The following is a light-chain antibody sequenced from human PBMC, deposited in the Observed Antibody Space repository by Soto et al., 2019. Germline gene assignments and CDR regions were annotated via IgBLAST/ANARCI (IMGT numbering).Light chain of an antibody. Sequence: DIVMTQSPLSLPVTPVEPASISCRSIQSLLHSNGYNYLDWYLQKPGQSPQLLIYLGSNRASGVPDRFSGSGSGTDFTLSISTVEAGDVGVYYCMQALQAPITFGQGTRLEIK. CDR3: MQALQAPIT. CDR1: QSLLHSNGYNY. V-gene: IGKV2-28*01. J-gene: IGKJ5*01. CDR2: LGS.